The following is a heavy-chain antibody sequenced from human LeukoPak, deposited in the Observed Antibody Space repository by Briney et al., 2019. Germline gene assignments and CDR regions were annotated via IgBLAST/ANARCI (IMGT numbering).Heavy chain of an antibody. CDR3: AKARGVSWFDP. Sequence: GGSLRLSCAASGFTFSSYGMHWDRQAPGKGLEWVAVISYDGSNKYYADSVKGRFTISRDNSKNALYLQMNSLRAEDTAVYYCAKARGVSWFDPWGQGTLVTVSS. V-gene: IGHV3-30*18. CDR2: ISYDGSNK. D-gene: IGHD3-10*01. J-gene: IGHJ5*02. CDR1: GFTFSSYG.